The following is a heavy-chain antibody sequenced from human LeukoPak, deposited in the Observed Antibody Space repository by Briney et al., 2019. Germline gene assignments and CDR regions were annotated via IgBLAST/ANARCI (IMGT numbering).Heavy chain of an antibody. Sequence: SETLSLTCAVYGGSFSGYYWSWIRQPAGKGLEWIGRIYTSGSTNYNPSLKSRVTMSVDTSKNQFSLKLSSVTAADTAVYYCARSPYDSSGYYGFDYWGQGTLVTVSS. V-gene: IGHV4-59*10. CDR1: GGSFSGYY. J-gene: IGHJ4*02. CDR2: IYTSGST. D-gene: IGHD3-22*01. CDR3: ARSPYDSSGYYGFDY.